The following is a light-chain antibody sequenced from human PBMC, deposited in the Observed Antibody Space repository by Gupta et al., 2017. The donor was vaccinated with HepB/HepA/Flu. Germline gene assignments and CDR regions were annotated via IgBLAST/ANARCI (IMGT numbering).Light chain of an antibody. Sequence: DSVFTQSPGTVSLSPGERATLSFRASQGVHNSHLAWYQQKPCQAPRLLIYGASTRSTGLPDRFSGSVSGTDFTLTISILEPEDFAMYYCQQYGTSPFTFGHGTKVDIK. CDR1: QGVHNSH. V-gene: IGKV3-20*01. CDR3: QQYGTSPFT. CDR2: GAS. J-gene: IGKJ3*01.